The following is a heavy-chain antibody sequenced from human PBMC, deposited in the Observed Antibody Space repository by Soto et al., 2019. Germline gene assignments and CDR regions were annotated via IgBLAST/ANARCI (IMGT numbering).Heavy chain of an antibody. J-gene: IGHJ3*02. V-gene: IGHV3-30*04. CDR2: VSSDGRSK. CDR1: GFTFNTYA. Sequence: PGGPLRLSCVASGFTFNTYAMHWVRQAPGKGLEWVAVVSSDGRSKYYADSVEDRFTISRDNSKNTLYLQLNSLRGEDTALYYCAKDMINLSMIVVVITRLFCAFDIWGQGTMVTVSS. CDR3: AKDMINLSMIVVVITRLFCAFDI. D-gene: IGHD3-22*01.